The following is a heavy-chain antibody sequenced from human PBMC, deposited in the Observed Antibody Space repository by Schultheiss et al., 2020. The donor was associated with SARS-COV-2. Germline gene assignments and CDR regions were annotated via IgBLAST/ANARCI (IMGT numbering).Heavy chain of an antibody. D-gene: IGHD4-23*01. CDR2: IYYSGST. J-gene: IGHJ4*02. CDR3: AVVNSLRGVDY. CDR1: GGSFSGYY. Sequence: SETLSLTCAVYGGSFSGYYWSWIRQPPGKGLEWIGYIYYSGSTYYNPSLKSRVTISVDTSKNQFSLKLSSVTAADTAVYYCAVVNSLRGVDYWGQGTLVTVSS. V-gene: IGHV4-59*08.